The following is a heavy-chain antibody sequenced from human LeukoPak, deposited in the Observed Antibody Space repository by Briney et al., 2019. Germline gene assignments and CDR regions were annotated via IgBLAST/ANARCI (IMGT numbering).Heavy chain of an antibody. V-gene: IGHV3-11*01. Sequence: PGGSLRLSCAASGFTFSDYYMHWIRQAPGKGLEWVSYISSSGTTIYYADSVKGRFTISRDNAKNSLFLQMNGLRAEDTAVYYCARDDYYGGPIDYWGQGTLVTVSS. CDR1: GFTFSDYY. J-gene: IGHJ4*02. CDR2: ISSSGTTI. CDR3: ARDDYYGGPIDY. D-gene: IGHD4-23*01.